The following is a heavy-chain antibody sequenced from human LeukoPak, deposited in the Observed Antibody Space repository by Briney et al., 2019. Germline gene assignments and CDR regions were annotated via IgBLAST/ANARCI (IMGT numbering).Heavy chain of an antibody. CDR3: ARSIAVQGGGSTFDY. J-gene: IGHJ4*02. CDR1: GGSISSYY. CDR2: IYYSGST. Sequence: SETLSLTCTVSGGSISSYYWSWIRQPPGKGREWIGYIYYSGSTNYNPSLKSRVTISVDTSKNQFSLKLSSVTAADTAVYYCARSIAVQGGGSTFDYWGQGTLVTVSS. D-gene: IGHD6-19*01. V-gene: IGHV4-59*01.